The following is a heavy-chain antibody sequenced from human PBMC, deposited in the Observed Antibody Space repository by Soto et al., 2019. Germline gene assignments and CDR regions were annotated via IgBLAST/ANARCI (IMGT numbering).Heavy chain of an antibody. CDR1: GASISIRSYS. Sequence: SXTLALTGHVTGASISIRSYSCGWIRQPPGKGLEWIGSIYYSGSTYNNPSLRSRVSMSIDTSKDQFYLKLKYVTAPDTALYFCARQRNSVVTQAYFDLWGPGSLVTVSS. J-gene: IGHJ4*02. V-gene: IGHV4-39*01. CDR3: ARQRNSVVTQAYFDL. D-gene: IGHD2-21*02. CDR2: IYYSGST.